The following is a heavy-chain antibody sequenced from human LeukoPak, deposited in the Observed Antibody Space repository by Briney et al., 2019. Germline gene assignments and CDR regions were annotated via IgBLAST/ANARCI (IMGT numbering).Heavy chain of an antibody. J-gene: IGHJ4*02. CDR3: ARQYNSGYGLPFDY. Sequence: SETLSLTYTVSGGSISSSSYYWGWIRQPPGKGLEWFGSIYYSGNTYYTPSLKSRVTISVDTSKNQFSLKLNSVTAADTAVYYCARQYNSGYGLPFDYWGQGTLVTVSS. CDR2: IYYSGNT. CDR1: GGSISSSSYY. V-gene: IGHV4-39*01. D-gene: IGHD5-12*01.